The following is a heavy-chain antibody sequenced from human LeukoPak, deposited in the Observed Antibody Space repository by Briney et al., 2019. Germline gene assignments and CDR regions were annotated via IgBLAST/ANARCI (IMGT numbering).Heavy chain of an antibody. V-gene: IGHV3-53*01. CDR2: IYSDGST. CDR3: ARDRSQRAYSYGPDGE. D-gene: IGHD5-18*01. Sequence: GGSLRLSCAASGFTVSSNYMSWVRQAPGKGLEWVSIIYSDGSTYYADSVKGRFTISRDNSKNTVYLQMNSLRAEDTAVYYCARDRSQRAYSYGPDGEWGQGTLVTVSS. CDR1: GFTVSSNY. J-gene: IGHJ4*02.